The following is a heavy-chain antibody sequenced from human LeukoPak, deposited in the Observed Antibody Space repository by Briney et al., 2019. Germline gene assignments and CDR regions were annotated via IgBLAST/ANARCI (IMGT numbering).Heavy chain of an antibody. V-gene: IGHV1-46*01. CDR2: INPSGGST. CDR1: GYTFTSYY. D-gene: IGHD2-15*01. Sequence: ASVKVSCKASGYTFTSYYMHWVRQAPGQGLEWMGIINPSGGSTSYAQKFQGRVTMTRDTSTSTVYMELSSLRSEDTAVYYCARDLNCSGGSCYAFDYWGQGTLVIVSS. J-gene: IGHJ4*02. CDR3: ARDLNCSGGSCYAFDY.